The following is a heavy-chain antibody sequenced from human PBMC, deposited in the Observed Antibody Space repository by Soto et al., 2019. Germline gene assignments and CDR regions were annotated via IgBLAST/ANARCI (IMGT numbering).Heavy chain of an antibody. D-gene: IGHD2-21*02. CDR2: INPSGDTT. V-gene: IGHV1-46*01. Sequence: ASVKVSCKASGYTFSNYYIHWVRQAPGRGLEWMGIINPSGDTTTYAQRFQGRVTMTTDTSTSTVNMEVSSLRSDDTAVYYCARDPLEVTATYYRYYGLDVWGQGTTVTVSS. J-gene: IGHJ6*02. CDR3: ARDPLEVTATYYRYYGLDV. CDR1: GYTFSNYY.